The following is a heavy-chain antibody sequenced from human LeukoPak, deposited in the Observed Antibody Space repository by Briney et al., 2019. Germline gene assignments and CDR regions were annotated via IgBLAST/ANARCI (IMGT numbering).Heavy chain of an antibody. CDR2: IYTSGST. V-gene: IGHV4-4*09. CDR3: ARGYGDYSADY. Sequence: SETLSLICAVYGGSFSGYYWSWIRQPPGKGLEWIGYIYTSGSTNYNPSLKSRVTISVDTSKNQFSLKLSSVTAADTAVYYCARGYGDYSADYWGQGTLVTVSS. CDR1: GGSFSGYY. J-gene: IGHJ4*02. D-gene: IGHD4-17*01.